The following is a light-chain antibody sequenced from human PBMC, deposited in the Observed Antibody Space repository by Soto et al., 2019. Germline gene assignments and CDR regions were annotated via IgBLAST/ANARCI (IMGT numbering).Light chain of an antibody. CDR3: QVYNIWLIT. CDR1: QRVSSY. V-gene: IGKV3-15*01. CDR2: GAA. Sequence: VMAQSPTTLSVSPGERATLSWRASQRVSSYLAWYQQNPGQAPRLLICGAATRATGIPARFSGSGSGTEFTLTISFLQSEDCTVYYCQVYNIWLITFCAVT. J-gene: IGKJ3*01.